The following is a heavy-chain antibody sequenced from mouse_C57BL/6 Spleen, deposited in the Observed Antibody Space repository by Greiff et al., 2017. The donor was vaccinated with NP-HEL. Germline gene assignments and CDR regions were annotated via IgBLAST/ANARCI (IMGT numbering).Heavy chain of an antibody. CDR1: GYTFTSYW. Sequence: QVQLQQPGAELVKPGASVKLSCKASGYTFTSYWMQWVKQRPGQGLEWIGEIDPSDSYTNYNQKFKGKATLTVDTSSSTAYMQLSSLTSEDFAVYYCARGGGYYPYYFDYWGQGTTLTVSS. V-gene: IGHV1-50*01. CDR2: IDPSDSYT. D-gene: IGHD2-3*01. CDR3: ARGGGYYPYYFDY. J-gene: IGHJ2*01.